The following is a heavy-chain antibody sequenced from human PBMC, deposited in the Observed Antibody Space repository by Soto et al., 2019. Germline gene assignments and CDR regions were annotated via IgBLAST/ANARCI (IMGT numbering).Heavy chain of an antibody. J-gene: IGHJ4*02. CDR2: IYYRGST. D-gene: IGHD3-16*01. V-gene: IGHV4-31*03. CDR1: GGSISLGGYY. Sequence: QVQLQESGPGLVKPSQTLSLTCTVSGGSISLGGYYWSCIRQHPGKGLEWIGYIYYRGSTFYNPSLQSRVALSVYTAKNQFSLKLNSVTAADTAVYYCARGRLGQFSLTSSFDYWGQGTLVTVSS. CDR3: ARGRLGQFSLTSSFDY.